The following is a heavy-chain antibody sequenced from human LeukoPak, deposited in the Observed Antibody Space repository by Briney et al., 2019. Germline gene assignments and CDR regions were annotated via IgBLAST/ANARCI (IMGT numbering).Heavy chain of an antibody. CDR3: ARGRGRGIAAAGLIDY. V-gene: IGHV1-8*03. Sequence: ASVKVSCKASGYTFTSYDINWVRQATGQGLEWMGWMNPNSGNTGYAQKFQGRVTITRNTSISTAYMELSSLRSEDTAVYYCARGRGRGIAAAGLIDYWGQGTLVTVSP. D-gene: IGHD6-13*01. CDR1: GYTFTSYD. J-gene: IGHJ4*02. CDR2: MNPNSGNT.